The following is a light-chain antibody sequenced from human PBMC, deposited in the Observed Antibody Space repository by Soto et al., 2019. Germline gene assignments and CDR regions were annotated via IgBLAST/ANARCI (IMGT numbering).Light chain of an antibody. CDR3: QQYNNWPYT. CDR1: QSVSSN. Sequence: EIVMTQSPATLSVSPGERATLSCRASQSVSSNLAWYQQKPGQAPRLLIYGASTRATGIPARFSGSSAGTEFTLTISSLQSEDFAVYYCQQYNNWPYTFGKGTKLESK. J-gene: IGKJ2*01. V-gene: IGKV3-15*01. CDR2: GAS.